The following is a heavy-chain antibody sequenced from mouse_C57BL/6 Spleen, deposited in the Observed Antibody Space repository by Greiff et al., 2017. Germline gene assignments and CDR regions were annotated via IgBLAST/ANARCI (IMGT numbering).Heavy chain of an antibody. CDR3: ARGSYYDYDAYYFDY. CDR1: GYTFTDYN. D-gene: IGHD2-4*01. Sequence: VQLQQSGPELVKPGASVKMSCKASGYTFTDYNMHWVKQSHGKSLEWIGYINPNNGGTSYKQKFKGKATLTVNKSSSTAYMELRSLTSEDSAVYYCARGSYYDYDAYYFDYWGQGTTLTVSS. V-gene: IGHV1-22*01. CDR2: INPNNGGT. J-gene: IGHJ2*01.